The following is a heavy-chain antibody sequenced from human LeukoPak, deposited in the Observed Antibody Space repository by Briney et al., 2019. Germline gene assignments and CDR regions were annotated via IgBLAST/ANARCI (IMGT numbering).Heavy chain of an antibody. CDR3: ARRGDYSNYQALDY. J-gene: IGHJ4*02. Sequence: PSETLSLTCTVPGGSISSSSYYWGWIRQPPGKGLEWIGSIYYSGSTYYNPSLKSRVTISVDTSKNQFSLKLSSVTAADTAVYYCARRGDYSNYQALDYWGQGTLVTVSS. CDR2: IYYSGST. V-gene: IGHV4-39*01. D-gene: IGHD4-11*01. CDR1: GGSISSSSYY.